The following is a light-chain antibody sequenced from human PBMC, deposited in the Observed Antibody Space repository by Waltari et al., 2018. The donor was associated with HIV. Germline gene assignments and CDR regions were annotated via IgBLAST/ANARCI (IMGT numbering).Light chain of an antibody. Sequence: QSVLTQPPSVSAAPGQKVTRPCPGSSSNLGNSYLSWYQQPPGTAPNLLIYENNQRPSGIPDRFSGSKSGTSATLGITGLQTGDEANYYCGTWDSSLSAGVVFGGGTKLTVL. J-gene: IGLJ2*01. V-gene: IGLV1-51*02. CDR3: GTWDSSLSAGVV. CDR2: ENN. CDR1: SSNLGNSY.